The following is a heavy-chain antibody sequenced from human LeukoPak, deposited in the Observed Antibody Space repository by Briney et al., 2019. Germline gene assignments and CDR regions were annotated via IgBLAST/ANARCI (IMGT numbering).Heavy chain of an antibody. D-gene: IGHD6-19*01. CDR3: ARDFGAAVAALFDY. J-gene: IGHJ4*02. Sequence: ASVKVSCKASGYTFTSYGISWVRQAPGQGLEWMGWISAYNGNTNYAQKLQGRVTMTTDTSTSTAYMELRSLRSDDTAVYYCARDFGAAVAALFDYWGQGTLVTVSS. V-gene: IGHV1-18*01. CDR2: ISAYNGNT. CDR1: GYTFTSYG.